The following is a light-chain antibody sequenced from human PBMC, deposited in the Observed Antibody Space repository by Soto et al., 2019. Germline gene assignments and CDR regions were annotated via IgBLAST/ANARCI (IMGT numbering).Light chain of an antibody. CDR1: QTIRSY. J-gene: IGKJ1*01. Sequence: DIPMTQSPSSLSASVGDRVTITCRASQTIRSYLNWYQQKPGKAPQLLLYATSSLQTGVPSRFSASGSGTDFSLVISDLQPEDSATYYCQQGYSSRWTSGRGTKVEI. CDR3: QQGYSSRWT. V-gene: IGKV1-39*01. CDR2: ATS.